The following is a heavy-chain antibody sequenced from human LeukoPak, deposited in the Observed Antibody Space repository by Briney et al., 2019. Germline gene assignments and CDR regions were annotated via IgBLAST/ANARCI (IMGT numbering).Heavy chain of an antibody. Sequence: YYWGWIRQAPGKGLEWVSYISSSGSTIYYADSVKGRFTISRDNAKNSLYLQMNSLRAEDTAVYYCARRAMVRGVIVYAFDIWGQGTMVTVSS. V-gene: IGHV3-11*01. CDR2: ISSSGSTI. D-gene: IGHD3-10*01. CDR3: ARRAMVRGVIVYAFDI. J-gene: IGHJ3*02. CDR1: YY.